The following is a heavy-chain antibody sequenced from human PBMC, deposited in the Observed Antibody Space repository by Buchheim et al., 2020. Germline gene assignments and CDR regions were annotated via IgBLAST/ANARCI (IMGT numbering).Heavy chain of an antibody. J-gene: IGHJ4*02. V-gene: IGHV3-48*02. D-gene: IGHD6-6*01. Sequence: EVHLVESGGGLVQPGGSLRLSCEASGFTFRSYSINWVRQAPGKGLVWLSYISGSSSPIYYADSVKGRFTIFRDNAKNSLFLQMNSLRDEDTAVYYCARDSSSSSDFDYWGQGTL. CDR3: ARDSSSSSDFDY. CDR2: ISGSSSPI. CDR1: GFTFRSYS.